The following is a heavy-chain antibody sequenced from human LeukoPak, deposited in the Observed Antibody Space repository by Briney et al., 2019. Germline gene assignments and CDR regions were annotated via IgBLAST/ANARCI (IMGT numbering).Heavy chain of an antibody. CDR1: GFTFSTYG. J-gene: IGHJ4*02. V-gene: IGHV3-33*03. Sequence: GGSLRLSCAASGFTFSTYGMHWVRQAPGRGLEWVAIIWSDASEKYYGDSVKGRFTISRDNSNNTVSLQMNSLRAEDTAVYYCARRGSGTYNFYSWGQGTLVTVSS. D-gene: IGHD1-26*01. CDR2: IWSDASEK. CDR3: ARRGSGTYNFYS.